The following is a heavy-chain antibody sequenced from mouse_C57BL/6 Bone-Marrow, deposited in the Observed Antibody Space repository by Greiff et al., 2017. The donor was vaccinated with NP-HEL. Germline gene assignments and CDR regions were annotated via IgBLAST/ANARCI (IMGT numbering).Heavy chain of an antibody. Sequence: VKLQQSGAELARPGASVKLSCKASGYTFTSYGISWVKQRTGQGLEWIGEIYPRSGNTYYNETFKGKATLTADKSSSTAYMELRSLTSEDSAVYFCARKENAYYVYYFDYWGQGTTLTVSS. CDR2: IYPRSGNT. CDR3: ARKENAYYVYYFDY. V-gene: IGHV1-81*01. D-gene: IGHD2-10*01. J-gene: IGHJ2*01. CDR1: GYTFTSYG.